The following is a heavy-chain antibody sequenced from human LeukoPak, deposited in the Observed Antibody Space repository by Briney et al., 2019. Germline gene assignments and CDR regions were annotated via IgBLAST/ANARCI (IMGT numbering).Heavy chain of an antibody. CDR2: IYTSGST. V-gene: IGHV4-4*07. Sequence: SETLSLTCTVSGGSISSYYWSWIRQPAGKGLEWIGRIYTSGSTNYNPSLKSRVTMPVDTSKNQFSLKLSSVTAADTAVYYCARAVGSGSFQTYYYYMDVWGKGTTVTISS. D-gene: IGHD3-10*01. J-gene: IGHJ6*03. CDR1: GGSISSYY. CDR3: ARAVGSGSFQTYYYYMDV.